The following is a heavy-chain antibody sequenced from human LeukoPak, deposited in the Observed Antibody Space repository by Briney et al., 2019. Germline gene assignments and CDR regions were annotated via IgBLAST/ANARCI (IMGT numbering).Heavy chain of an antibody. D-gene: IGHD5-18*01. J-gene: IGHJ5*02. CDR1: GFTFSSYG. V-gene: IGHV3-33*01. CDR2: IWYDGSNK. CDR3: ARGAYTARFPFDP. Sequence: RGSLRLSCAAPGFTFSSYGMHWVRQAPGKGLEWVAVIWYDGSNKCYADSVKGRFTISRDNSKNTLYLQMNSLRAEDTAVYYCARGAYTARFPFDPWGQGTLVTVSS.